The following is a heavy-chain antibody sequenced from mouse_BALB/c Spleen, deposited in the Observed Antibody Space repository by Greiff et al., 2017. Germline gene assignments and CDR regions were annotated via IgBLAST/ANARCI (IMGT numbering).Heavy chain of an antibody. D-gene: IGHD1-1*01. CDR3: TNYHGPSDYFDY. J-gene: IGHJ2*01. Sequence: VQLKESGTVLARPGASVKMSCKASGYSFTSYWMHWVKQRPGQGLEWIGAIYPGISDTSYNQKFKGKAKLTAVTSASTAYMELSSLTNEDSAVYYCTNYHGPSDYFDYWGQGTTLTVSS. CDR1: GYSFTSYW. V-gene: IGHV1-5*01. CDR2: IYPGISDT.